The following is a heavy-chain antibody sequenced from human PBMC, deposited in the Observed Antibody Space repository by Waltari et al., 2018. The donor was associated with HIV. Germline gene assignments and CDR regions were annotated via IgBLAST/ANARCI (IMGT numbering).Heavy chain of an antibody. CDR3: AREETMMVVVMGSSWYFDH. J-gene: IGHJ2*01. V-gene: IGHV4-39*07. D-gene: IGHD3-22*01. CDR2: IFYSVRP. CDR1: DGSISSSSYY. Sequence: QLQLQESGPGLVKPSETLSLTCTVSDGSISSSSYYWGWIRQPPGQGLEWIGSIFYSVRPHYKPHLRRRVTISLAPSRNPFAPKLRSGTAPDTAVYYCAREETMMVVVMGSSWYFDHWGRGTLVTVSS.